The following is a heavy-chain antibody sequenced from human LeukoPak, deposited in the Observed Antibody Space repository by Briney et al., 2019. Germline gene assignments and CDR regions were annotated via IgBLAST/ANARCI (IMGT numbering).Heavy chain of an antibody. D-gene: IGHD3-22*01. Sequence: PGGTLRLSCAASGLTFSNYGMAWVRQAPGKGLEWVSGMNGNGGRIYYADSVKGRFTISRDNSKNTLYLQMNSLRAEDTAVYYCVKVAPSDYYDTTGYWGDHWGQGTLVTVSS. CDR1: GLTFSNYG. V-gene: IGHV3-23*01. CDR3: VKVAPSDYYDTTGYWGDH. CDR2: MNGNGGRI. J-gene: IGHJ4*02.